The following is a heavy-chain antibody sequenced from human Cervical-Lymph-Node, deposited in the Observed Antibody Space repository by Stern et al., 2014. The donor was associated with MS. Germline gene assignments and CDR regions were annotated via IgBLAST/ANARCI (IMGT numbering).Heavy chain of an antibody. J-gene: IGHJ4*02. D-gene: IGHD6-19*01. CDR3: ASVAVAGTYYFDY. Sequence: QLQLQESGPGLVKPSQTLSLTCTVSGGSISSVYYYWSWIRQHPGKGLEWIGFIYYSGSTYYSPSLQSPVTISIDTSKSQFSLELSSVTAADTAVYYCASVAVAGTYYFDYWGQGTLVTVSS. CDR2: IYYSGST. CDR1: GGSISSVYYY. V-gene: IGHV4-31*01.